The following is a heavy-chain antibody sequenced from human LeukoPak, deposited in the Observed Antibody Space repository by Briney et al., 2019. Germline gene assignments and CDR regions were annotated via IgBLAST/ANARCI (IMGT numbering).Heavy chain of an antibody. Sequence: SETLSLTCTVSGGSISSYYWSWIRQPPGKGLEWIGYIYTSGSTNYNPSLKSRVTISVDTSKNQFSLKLSSVTAADTAVYYCARGGAKSSSWPFDYWGQGTLVTVSS. D-gene: IGHD6-13*01. CDR2: IYTSGST. CDR3: ARGGAKSSSWPFDY. J-gene: IGHJ4*02. V-gene: IGHV4-4*09. CDR1: GGSISSYY.